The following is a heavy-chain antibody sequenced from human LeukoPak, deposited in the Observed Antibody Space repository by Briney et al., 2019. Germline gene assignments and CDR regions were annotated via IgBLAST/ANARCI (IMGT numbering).Heavy chain of an antibody. V-gene: IGHV1-2*02. D-gene: IGHD3-16*01. Sequence: ASVKVSCKASGYTFTDYYMHWVRQAPGQGLEWMGWINPNSGGTNYAQKFQGRVTMTRDTSISTAYMELSRLRSDDPAVYYCGGVYYEYVWGSYGGYFDYWGQGTLVTVSS. CDR1: GYTFTDYY. J-gene: IGHJ4*02. CDR3: GGVYYEYVWGSYGGYFDY. CDR2: INPNSGGT.